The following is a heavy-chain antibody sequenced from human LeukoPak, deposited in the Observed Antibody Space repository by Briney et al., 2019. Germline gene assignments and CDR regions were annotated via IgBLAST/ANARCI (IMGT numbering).Heavy chain of an antibody. CDR1: GYTFTGYY. CDR2: MNPNSGNT. CDR3: ARGPHSSSNV. J-gene: IGHJ6*04. D-gene: IGHD6-13*01. V-gene: IGHV1-8*02. Sequence: ASVKVSCKASGYTFTGYYMHWVRQAPGQGLEWMGWMNPNSGNTGYAQKFQGRVTMTRNTSISTAYMELSSLRSEDTAVYYCARGPHSSSNVWGKGTTVTISS.